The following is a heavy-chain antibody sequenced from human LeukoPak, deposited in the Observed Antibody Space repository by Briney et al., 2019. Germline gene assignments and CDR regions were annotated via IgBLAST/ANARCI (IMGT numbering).Heavy chain of an antibody. V-gene: IGHV4-39*01. J-gene: IGHJ6*03. CDR3: AIFGTIFGVVIEGDYYYMDV. CDR1: GGSISSSSYY. D-gene: IGHD3-3*01. CDR2: IYYSGST. Sequence: SETLSLTCTVSGGSISSSSYYWGWIRQPPGKGLEWIGSIYYSGSTYYNPSLKSRVTISVDTSKNQFTLKLSSVTAADTAVYYCAIFGTIFGVVIEGDYYYMDVWGKGTTVTVSS.